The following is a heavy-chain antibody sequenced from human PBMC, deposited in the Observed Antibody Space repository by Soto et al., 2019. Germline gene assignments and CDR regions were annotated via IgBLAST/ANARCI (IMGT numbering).Heavy chain of an antibody. CDR1: GSTFSTYW. Sequence: GESLKISCQSSGSTFSTYWVAWVRQRPGKALEWLGLIYPDDSDTRYNPSFRGQVTISAEKSSSTIFLQWSSLKASDTATYYCARQRRVASENCLLCHMAVWGQGTTVTV. D-gene: IGHD2-21*01. J-gene: IGHJ6*02. CDR2: IYPDDSDT. CDR3: ARQRRVASENCLLCHMAV. V-gene: IGHV5-51*01.